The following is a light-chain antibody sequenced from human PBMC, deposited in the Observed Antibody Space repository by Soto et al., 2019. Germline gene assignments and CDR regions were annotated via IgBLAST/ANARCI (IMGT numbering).Light chain of an antibody. Sequence: DIEMTQSPATLSASPGERVTLSCRASQSVISNLAWYQQKPGSTPRLLIYDASTWATGVPARFSGSGSGTDFTLTISSLQSEDFAIYYWHKYNNCTPWTFGQGTKVEIK. CDR2: DAS. CDR3: HKYNNCTPWT. CDR1: QSVISN. J-gene: IGKJ1*01. V-gene: IGKV3-15*01.